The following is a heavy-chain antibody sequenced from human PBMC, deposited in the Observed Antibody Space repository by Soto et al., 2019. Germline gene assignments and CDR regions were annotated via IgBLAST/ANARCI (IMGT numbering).Heavy chain of an antibody. Sequence: ASVRVSCKASCYISTIDGIICVRPAPGQGLEWMGWISAYNGNTNYAQKLQGRVTMTTDTSTSTAYMELRSLRSDDTAVYYCARHYYDSSGDAFDIWGQGTRVTVS. D-gene: IGHD3-22*01. J-gene: IGHJ3*02. V-gene: IGHV1-18*01. CDR1: CYISTIDG. CDR2: ISAYNGNT. CDR3: ARHYYDSSGDAFDI.